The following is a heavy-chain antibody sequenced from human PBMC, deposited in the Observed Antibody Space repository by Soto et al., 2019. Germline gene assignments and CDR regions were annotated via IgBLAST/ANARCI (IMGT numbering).Heavy chain of an antibody. D-gene: IGHD3-16*01. J-gene: IGHJ6*02. CDR2: INSDGSST. CDR3: SNNRRGYYGMDV. Sequence: PGGSLRLSCAASGFTLSSYWMHWVRQAPGKGLVWVSRINSDGSSTSYADSVKGRFTISRDNAKNTLYLQMNSLRAEDTAVYYCSNNRRGYYGMDVWGQGTTVTVSS. CDR1: GFTLSSYW. V-gene: IGHV3-74*01.